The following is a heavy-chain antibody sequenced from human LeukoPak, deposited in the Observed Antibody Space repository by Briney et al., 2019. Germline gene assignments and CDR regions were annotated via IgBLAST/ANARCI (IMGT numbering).Heavy chain of an antibody. J-gene: IGHJ3*02. CDR3: ARGLVVTALDAFDI. CDR2: MNPNSGNT. V-gene: IGHV1-8*01. D-gene: IGHD2-21*02. CDR1: GYTFTSYD. Sequence: ASVKVSCKASGYTFTSYDINWVRQATGQGLEWMGWMNPNSGNTGYAQKFQGRVTMTRNTSISTAYMELSSLRSEDTAVYYCARGLVVTALDAFDIWGQGTMVTVSS.